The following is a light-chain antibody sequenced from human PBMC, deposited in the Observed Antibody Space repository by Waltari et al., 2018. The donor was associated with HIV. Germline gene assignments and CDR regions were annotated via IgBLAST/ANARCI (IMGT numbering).Light chain of an antibody. Sequence: DIQMTQSPSSLSPSVGDRVTITCRASQSITSSLNWYQQKPGKAPNLLIYAASTLQTGVPSRFSGSGSGTEFTLTISSPQPEDFATYYCQQSYTTPRTFGQGTKVEIK. CDR3: QQSYTTPRT. CDR2: AAS. V-gene: IGKV1-39*01. CDR1: QSITSS. J-gene: IGKJ1*01.